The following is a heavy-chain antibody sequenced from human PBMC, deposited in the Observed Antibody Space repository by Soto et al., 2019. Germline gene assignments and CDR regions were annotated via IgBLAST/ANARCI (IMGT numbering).Heavy chain of an antibody. V-gene: IGHV3-74*01. CDR2: INSDGSST. CDR1: GFTFSSYW. D-gene: IGHD3-10*01. Sequence: GESLKISCAASGFTFSSYWMHWVRQAPGKGLVWVSCINSDGSSTSYADSVKGRFTISRDNAKNTLYLQMNSLRAEDTAVYYCAREVRELDYYYYMDVWGKGTTVTVSS. CDR3: AREVRELDYYYYMDV. J-gene: IGHJ6*03.